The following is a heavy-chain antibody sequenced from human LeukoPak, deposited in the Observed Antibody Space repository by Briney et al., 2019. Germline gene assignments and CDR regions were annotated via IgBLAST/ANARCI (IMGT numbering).Heavy chain of an antibody. Sequence: GGSLRLSCAASGFTVSSNYMSWVRQAPGRGLEWVSVIYSGGSTYYADSVKGRFTISRDNSKNTLYLQMNSLRAEDTAVYYCARESGYSSGWYEGYFDYWGQGTLVTVSS. CDR1: GFTVSSNY. J-gene: IGHJ4*02. V-gene: IGHV3-53*01. D-gene: IGHD6-19*01. CDR2: IYSGGST. CDR3: ARESGYSSGWYEGYFDY.